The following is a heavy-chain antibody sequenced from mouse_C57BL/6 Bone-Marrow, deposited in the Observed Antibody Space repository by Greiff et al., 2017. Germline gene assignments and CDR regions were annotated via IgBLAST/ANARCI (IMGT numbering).Heavy chain of an antibody. CDR3: TTGDYYGSSKDYYAMDY. CDR2: IDPEDGDT. V-gene: IGHV14-1*01. J-gene: IGHJ4*01. Sequence: EVQGVESGAELVRPGASVKLSCTASGFNIKDYYMHWVKQRPEQGLEWIGRIDPEDGDTEYAPKFQGKATMTADTSSNTAYLQLSSLTSEDTAVYYCTTGDYYGSSKDYYAMDYWGQGTSVTVSA. D-gene: IGHD1-1*01. CDR1: GFNIKDYY.